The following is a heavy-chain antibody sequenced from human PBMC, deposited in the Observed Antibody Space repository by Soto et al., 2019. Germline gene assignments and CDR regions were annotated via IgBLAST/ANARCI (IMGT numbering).Heavy chain of an antibody. V-gene: IGHV3-23*01. Sequence: GGCMRLSCAASGFTFSTYPMSCVRPAPGKGLEWVPGISGSGISTYYTDSVKGRFTISRDNSKNTVFLQMNSLRDEDTAVYYCVKPPVITASYYYYDMDVWGQGTTVTVSS. CDR1: GFTFSTYP. CDR2: ISGSGIST. J-gene: IGHJ6*02. CDR3: VKPPVITASYYYYDMDV. D-gene: IGHD4-4*01.